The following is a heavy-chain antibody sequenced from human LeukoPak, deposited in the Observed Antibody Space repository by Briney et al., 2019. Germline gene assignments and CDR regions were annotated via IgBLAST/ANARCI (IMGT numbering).Heavy chain of an antibody. CDR3: ARGSGSYIS. D-gene: IGHD1-26*01. V-gene: IGHV4-39*07. J-gene: IGHJ5*02. CDR2: IYYSGST. Sequence: SETLSLTCTVPGDSISSTNYYWGWIRQPPGKGLEWIGSIYYSGSTYYNPSLESRVTISVDTSKNQFSLKLRSVTAADTAVYYCARGSGSYISWGQGTLVTVSS. CDR1: GDSISSTNYY.